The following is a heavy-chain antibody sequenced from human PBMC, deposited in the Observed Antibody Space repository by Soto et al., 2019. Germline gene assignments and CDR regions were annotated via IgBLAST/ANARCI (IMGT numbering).Heavy chain of an antibody. Sequence: QVQLQQWGAGLLKPSETLSHTCAVYGGSFSGYYWSWIRQPPGKGLEWIGEINHSGSTIYNPSLESRVTISVDTSKNQFSLKLSSVTAADTAVYYCARVQWFGMDGRYWGQGTLVTVSS. CDR2: INHSGST. D-gene: IGHD3-10*01. J-gene: IGHJ4*02. V-gene: IGHV4-34*02. CDR3: ARVQWFGMDGRY. CDR1: GGSFSGYY.